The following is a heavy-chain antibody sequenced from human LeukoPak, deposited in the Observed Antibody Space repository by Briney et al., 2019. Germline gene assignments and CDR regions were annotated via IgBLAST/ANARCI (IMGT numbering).Heavy chain of an antibody. D-gene: IGHD3-22*01. J-gene: IGHJ3*02. CDR2: IYYSGST. CDR1: GGSISSYY. CDR3: ARGNYDSSGYYQFDI. Sequence: PSETLSLTCAVSGGSISSYYWSWIRQPPGKGLEWIGYIYYSGSTNYNPSPKSRVTISVDTSKNQFSLKLSSVTAADTAVYYCARGNYDSSGYYQFDIWGQGTMVTVSS. V-gene: IGHV4-59*01.